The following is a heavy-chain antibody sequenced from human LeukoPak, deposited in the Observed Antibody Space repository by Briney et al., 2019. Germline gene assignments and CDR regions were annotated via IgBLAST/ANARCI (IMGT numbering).Heavy chain of an antibody. Sequence: PSETLSLTCTVSGGSISSYYWSWIRQPAGKGLEWIGRIYTSGSTNYNPSLKSRVTMSVDTSKNQFSLKLSSVTAADTAVYYCARGRGITMIVVDILNDYWGQGTLVTVSS. J-gene: IGHJ4*02. CDR3: ARGRGITMIVVDILNDY. CDR2: IYTSGST. V-gene: IGHV4-4*07. D-gene: IGHD3-22*01. CDR1: GGSISSYY.